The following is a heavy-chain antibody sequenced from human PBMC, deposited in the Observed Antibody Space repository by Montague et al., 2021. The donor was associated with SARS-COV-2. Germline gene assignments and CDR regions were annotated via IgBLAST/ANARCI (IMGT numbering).Heavy chain of an antibody. CDR3: VRELRSSSVLRWFDP. D-gene: IGHD5/OR15-5a*01. J-gene: IGHJ5*02. CDR2: IDRYGGSP. V-gene: IGHV3-20*04. Sequence: SLRLSCAASGFSFGDHGMSWVRQVPGKGLQWVSGIDRYGGSPDYAYSLNGLFTISRDNAKNSLFLQMNSLRVEDTAFYYCVRELRSSSVLRWFDPWGQGTMVTVSS. CDR1: GFSFGDHG.